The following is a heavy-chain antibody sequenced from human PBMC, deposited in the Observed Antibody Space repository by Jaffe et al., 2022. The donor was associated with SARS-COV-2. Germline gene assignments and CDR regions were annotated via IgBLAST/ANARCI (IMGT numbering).Heavy chain of an antibody. Sequence: QVQLVQSGAEVKEPGASVKVSCTASGYTFSSYYMHWMRQAPGQGLEWMGLINPSGTSTNYAQRFHGRVTMTRDTSTSTVYMELSSLRSEDTATYYCVPEAPGAGWVDPWGQGTLVIVSS. CDR3: VPEAPGAGWVDP. V-gene: IGHV1-46*01. J-gene: IGHJ5*02. CDR1: GYTFSSYY. D-gene: IGHD3-10*01. CDR2: INPSGTST.